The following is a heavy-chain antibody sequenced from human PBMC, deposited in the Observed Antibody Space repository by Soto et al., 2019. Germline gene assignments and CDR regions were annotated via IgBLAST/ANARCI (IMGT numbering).Heavy chain of an antibody. CDR3: ARGVYDFWSGYTLSTRTNAFDI. V-gene: IGHV5-51*01. J-gene: IGHJ3*02. Sequence: PVESLKISCEDFEYSFTTNWIAWVRKVPGKGLECMGIIYPHDSDTRYNPSFQGQVTISRDNSKNTLYLQMNSLRAEDTAVYYCARGVYDFWSGYTLSTRTNAFDIWGQGTMVTVSS. CDR1: EYSFTTNW. CDR2: IYPHDSDT. D-gene: IGHD3-3*01.